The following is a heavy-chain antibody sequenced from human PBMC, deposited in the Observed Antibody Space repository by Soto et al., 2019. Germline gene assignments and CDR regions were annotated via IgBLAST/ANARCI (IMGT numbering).Heavy chain of an antibody. CDR2: IYYSGST. CDR1: GGSISSSSYY. D-gene: IGHD1-26*01. J-gene: IGHJ3*02. V-gene: IGHV4-39*01. CDR3: ASESGSYWEEEDDAFDI. Sequence: SETLSLTCTVSGGSISSSSYYWGWIRQPPGKGLEWIGSIYYSGSTYYNPSLKSRVTISVDTSKNQFSLKLSSVTAADTAVYYCASESGSYWEEEDDAFDIWGQGTMVTVSS.